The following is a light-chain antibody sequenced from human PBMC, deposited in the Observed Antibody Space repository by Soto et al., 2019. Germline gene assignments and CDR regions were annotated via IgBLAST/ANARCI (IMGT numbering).Light chain of an antibody. CDR1: SSNIGSYT. CDR3: AAWDDSLHGMV. J-gene: IGLJ2*01. V-gene: IGLV1-44*01. Sequence: QSVLTQPPSASGTPGQRITISCSGSSSNIGSYTVNWYQQLPGTTPKLLIYSNNQRPSGVPDRCSGSKSGTSASLAISGLQSEDEADYYCAAWDDSLHGMVFGGGTKLTVL. CDR2: SNN.